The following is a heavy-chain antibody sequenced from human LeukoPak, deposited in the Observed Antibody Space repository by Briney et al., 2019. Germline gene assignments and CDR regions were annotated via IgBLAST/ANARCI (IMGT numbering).Heavy chain of an antibody. J-gene: IGHJ3*02. Sequence: LSLTCTLSGGSISSRSHYWSWIRRPAGKGLEWSGGIYTSRRHNHNPSPTSRVNISVDTSNIQFSPKLNSVTAADTAVYYCARFLYDQTACDIWGQRTMVTVSS. V-gene: IGHV4-61*02. CDR1: GGSISSRSHY. CDR2: IYTSRRH. D-gene: IGHD2/OR15-2a*01. CDR3: ARFLYDQTACDI.